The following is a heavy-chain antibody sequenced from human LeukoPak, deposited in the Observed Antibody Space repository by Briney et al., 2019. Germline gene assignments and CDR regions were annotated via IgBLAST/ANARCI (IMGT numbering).Heavy chain of an antibody. D-gene: IGHD5-12*01. Sequence: SETLSLTCSVSGASTNTASYFWGWIRQPPGKGLEWIGSGYYSGSSHYNPSLKSRVTISVDTSKNQCSLRVSSVTAADTAVYYCVRLWLRWGIDYWGQGSLVSVSS. CDR3: VRLWLRWGIDY. J-gene: IGHJ4*02. CDR1: GASTNTASYF. V-gene: IGHV4-39*01. CDR2: GYYSGSS.